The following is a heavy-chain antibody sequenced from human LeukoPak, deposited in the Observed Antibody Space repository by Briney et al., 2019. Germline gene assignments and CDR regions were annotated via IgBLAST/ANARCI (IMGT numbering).Heavy chain of an antibody. D-gene: IGHD4-23*01. CDR3: ARGSDYGGNPYYYYGMDV. V-gene: IGHV1-8*01. CDR1: GYTFTSYD. CDR2: MNPNSGNT. J-gene: IGHJ6*02. Sequence: ASVTVSCKASGYTFTSYDINWVRQATGQGLKWMGWMNPNSGNTGYAQKFQGRVTMTRNTSISTAYMELSSLRSEDTAVYYCARGSDYGGNPYYYYGMDVWGQGTTVTVSS.